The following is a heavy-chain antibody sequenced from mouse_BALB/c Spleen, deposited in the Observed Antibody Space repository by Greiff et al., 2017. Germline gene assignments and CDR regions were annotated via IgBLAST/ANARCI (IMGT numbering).Heavy chain of an antibody. CDR1: GYTFTSYW. CDR2: IAPGSGST. D-gene: IGHD1-2*01. Sequence: DLVKPGASVKLSCKASGYTFTSYWINWIKQGPGQGLEWIGRIAPGSGSTYYNEMFKGKATLTVDTSSSTAYIQLSSLSSEDSAVYFCATALPYYYAMDYWGQGTSVTVSS. J-gene: IGHJ4*01. CDR3: ATALPYYYAMDY. V-gene: IGHV1S41*01.